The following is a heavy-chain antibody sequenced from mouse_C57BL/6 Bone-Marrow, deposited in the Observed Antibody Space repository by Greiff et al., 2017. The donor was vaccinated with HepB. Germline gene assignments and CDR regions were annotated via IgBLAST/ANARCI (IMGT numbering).Heavy chain of an antibody. CDR2: ISDGGSYT. D-gene: IGHD1-1*01. CDR1: GFTFSSYA. Sequence: DVKLVESGGGLVKPGGSLKLSCAASGFTFSSYAMSWVRQTPEKRLEWVATISDGGSYTYYPDNVKGRFTISRDNAKNNLYLQMSHLKSEDTAMYYCARERAHLFNAHWGQGTTLTVSS. CDR3: ARERAHLFNAH. J-gene: IGHJ2*01. V-gene: IGHV5-4*01.